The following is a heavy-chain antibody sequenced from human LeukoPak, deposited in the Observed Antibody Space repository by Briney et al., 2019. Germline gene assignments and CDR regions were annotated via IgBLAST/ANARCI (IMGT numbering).Heavy chain of an antibody. D-gene: IGHD3-10*01. Sequence: ASVKVSCKASGYTFTSYDINWVRQATGQGLEWMGWMNPNSGNTGYAQKFQGRVTMTRNTSISTAYMELSSLRSEDTAVYYCARAGKRITMVRGVVYWFDPWGQGTLVTVSS. CDR2: MNPNSGNT. CDR1: GYTFTSYD. V-gene: IGHV1-8*01. J-gene: IGHJ5*02. CDR3: ARAGKRITMVRGVVYWFDP.